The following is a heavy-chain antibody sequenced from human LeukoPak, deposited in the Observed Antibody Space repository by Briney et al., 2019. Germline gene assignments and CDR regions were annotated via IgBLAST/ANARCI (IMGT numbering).Heavy chain of an antibody. J-gene: IGHJ6*02. CDR1: GFTFSRYG. CDR2: ISSSSSTI. CDR3: ARGRMDV. V-gene: IGHV3-48*02. Sequence: GRSLRLSCAASGFTFSRYGMHWARQAPGKGLEWVSCISSSSSTIYYADSVKGRFTISRDNAKNSLYLQMHSLRDEDTAVYYCARGRMDVWGQGTTVTVSS.